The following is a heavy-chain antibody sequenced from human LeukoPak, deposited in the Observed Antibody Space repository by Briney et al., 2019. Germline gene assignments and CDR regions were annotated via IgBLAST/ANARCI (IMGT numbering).Heavy chain of an antibody. Sequence: GGSLRLSCSASGFTFSSYAMHWVRQAPGKGLEYVSSISSNGGSTYYADSVKGRFTISRDNSKNTLFLQMSSLRTEDTAVYYGASPYSGYDYKFNQWGQGTLVTVS. CDR3: ASPYSGYDYKFNQ. D-gene: IGHD5-12*01. J-gene: IGHJ4*02. V-gene: IGHV3-64D*06. CDR1: GFTFSSYA. CDR2: ISSNGGST.